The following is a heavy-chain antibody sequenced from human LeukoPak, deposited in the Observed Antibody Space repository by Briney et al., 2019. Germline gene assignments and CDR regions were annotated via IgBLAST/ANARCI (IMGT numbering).Heavy chain of an antibody. CDR3: ARGNYYGMDV. J-gene: IGHJ6*02. CDR2: INSDGTTT. V-gene: IGHV3-74*01. Sequence: GGSLRLSCAASGFTFSSYWMHWVRQAPGKGLLWVSRINSDGTTTYYADSVKGRFTISRDNARNTLYLQVNSLRAEDAAVYYCARGNYYGMDVWGQGTTVTVSS. CDR1: GFTFSSYW.